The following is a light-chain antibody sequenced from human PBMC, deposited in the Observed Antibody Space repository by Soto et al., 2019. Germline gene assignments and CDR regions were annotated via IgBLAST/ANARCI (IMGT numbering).Light chain of an antibody. CDR1: QTVRNN. CDR2: GAS. Sequence: EFVLTHSPGTLSLSPGEIATLSCGASQTVRNNYLAWYQQKPVQAPRLLIYGASTRATGIPARFSGSGSGTEFTLTISSLQSEDFAVYYCQQYNNWWTFGHGTKVDIK. J-gene: IGKJ1*01. V-gene: IGKV3-15*01. CDR3: QQYNNWWT.